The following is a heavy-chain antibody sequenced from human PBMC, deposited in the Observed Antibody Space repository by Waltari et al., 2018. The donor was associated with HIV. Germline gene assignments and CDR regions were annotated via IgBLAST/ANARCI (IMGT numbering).Heavy chain of an antibody. J-gene: IGHJ5*02. D-gene: IGHD5-18*01. V-gene: IGHV4-30-4*01. CDR3: ASAADGYPLSRFDP. CDR1: VGAISSGDYY. Sequence: QVQLQESGPGLVRPSQTLSLTCTGSVGAISSGDYYLSWIRQPPGECLAWIGYIYYSGITYYTPSLSSRVTIAVDASKTQSSAKRISVTAAATAVYYCASAADGYPLSRFDPWGQGTLVTVSS. CDR2: IYYSGIT.